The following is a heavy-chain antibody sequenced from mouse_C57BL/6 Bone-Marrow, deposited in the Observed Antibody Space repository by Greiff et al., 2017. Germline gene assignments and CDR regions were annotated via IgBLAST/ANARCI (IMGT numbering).Heavy chain of an antibody. CDR3: ARSPIYYYGSRSYFDY. CDR2: INPNNGGT. D-gene: IGHD1-1*01. CDR1: GYTFTDYY. Sequence: EVQLQQSGPELVKPGASVKISCKASGYTFTDYYMNWVKQSHGKSLEWIGDINPNNGGTSYNQKFKGKATLTVDKSSSTAYMELRSLTSEDSAVYYWARSPIYYYGSRSYFDYWGQGTTLTVSS. V-gene: IGHV1-26*01. J-gene: IGHJ2*01.